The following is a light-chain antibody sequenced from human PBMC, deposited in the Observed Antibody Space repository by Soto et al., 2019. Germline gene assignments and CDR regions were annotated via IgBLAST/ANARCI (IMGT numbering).Light chain of an antibody. Sequence: QSVLTQPASVSGSPGQSITTSCTGTSSDVGAYNYVSWYQHHPGNAPKLLIYDVSTRPSGVSNRFSGFKSGNTASLTISGLQAEDEADYYCSSYTTSTTRVFGTGTKVTVL. J-gene: IGLJ1*01. V-gene: IGLV2-14*03. CDR2: DVS. CDR3: SSYTTSTTRV. CDR1: SSDVGAYNY.